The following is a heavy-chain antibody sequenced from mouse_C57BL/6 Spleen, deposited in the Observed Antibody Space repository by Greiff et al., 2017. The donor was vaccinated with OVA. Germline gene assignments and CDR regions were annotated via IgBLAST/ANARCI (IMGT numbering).Heavy chain of an antibody. Sequence: VQLQQSGAELVRPGSSVKLSCKASGYTFTSYWMHWVKQRPIQGLEWIGNIDPSDSETHYNQKFKDKATLTVDKSSSTAYMQLSSLTSEDSAVYYCARVTTVAYWYFDVWGTGTTVTVSS. CDR2: IDPSDSET. CDR3: ARVTTVAYWYFDV. J-gene: IGHJ1*03. CDR1: GYTFTSYW. D-gene: IGHD1-1*01. V-gene: IGHV1-52*01.